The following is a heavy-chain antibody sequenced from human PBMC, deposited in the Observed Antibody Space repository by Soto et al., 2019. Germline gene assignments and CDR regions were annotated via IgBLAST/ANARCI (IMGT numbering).Heavy chain of an antibody. CDR1: GDSISSNNNY. V-gene: IGHV4-30-4*01. CDR3: ARGRGYSYGLDP. Sequence: QVQLQESGPGLVKPSQTLSLTCTVSGDSISSNNNYWSWIRQPPGEGLEWIGFISYSGTTSYSPSLKSRVAISLDTCKNQFSLSLSSVTAADTAVYYCARGRGYSYGLDPWGQGTLVTVSS. CDR2: ISYSGTT. D-gene: IGHD5-18*01. J-gene: IGHJ5*02.